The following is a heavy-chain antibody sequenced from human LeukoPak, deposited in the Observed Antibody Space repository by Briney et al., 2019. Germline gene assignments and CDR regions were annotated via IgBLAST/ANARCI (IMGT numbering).Heavy chain of an antibody. CDR3: AREKIHFDSSGDYFDYYFYMDV. CDR2: ISNTGSSI. Sequence: PGGSLRLSCAASRFTFNDYSMTWIRQAPGKGLEWVSSISNTGSSINYADSVKGRFNISRDNAKKSLYLQMSSLRAEDTAVYYCAREKIHFDSSGDYFDYYFYMDVWGKGTTVTISS. CDR1: RFTFNDYS. J-gene: IGHJ6*03. D-gene: IGHD3-22*01. V-gene: IGHV3-11*01.